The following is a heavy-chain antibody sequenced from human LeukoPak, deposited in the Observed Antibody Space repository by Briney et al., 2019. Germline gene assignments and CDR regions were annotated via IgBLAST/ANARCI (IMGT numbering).Heavy chain of an antibody. D-gene: IGHD3-16*01. CDR2: INPNSGGT. CDR1: GYTFTDYY. J-gene: IGHJ4*02. V-gene: IGHV1-2*02. CDR3: ARAYTSPNGPY. Sequence: ASVTVSCKASGYTFTDYYLNWVRQAPGHGLEWIGWINPNSGGTNYAQKFQCRVTMTRDTSITTAYMKLNRLRSDDTAVYYCARAYTSPNGPYWGQGILVTVSS.